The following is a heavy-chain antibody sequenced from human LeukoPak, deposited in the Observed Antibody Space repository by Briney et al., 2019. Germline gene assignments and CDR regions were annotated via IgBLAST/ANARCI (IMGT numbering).Heavy chain of an antibody. J-gene: IGHJ4*02. Sequence: PGGSLRLSCAASGFTFSDYYMSWLRQAPGKGLEWVSYISSSGSTIYYADSVKGRFTISRDNSKNTLYLQMNSLRAEDTAVYYCAKWGDYDVLTGYYDPDYWGQGTLVTVSS. CDR2: ISSSGSTI. V-gene: IGHV3-11*01. D-gene: IGHD3-9*01. CDR1: GFTFSDYY. CDR3: AKWGDYDVLTGYYDPDY.